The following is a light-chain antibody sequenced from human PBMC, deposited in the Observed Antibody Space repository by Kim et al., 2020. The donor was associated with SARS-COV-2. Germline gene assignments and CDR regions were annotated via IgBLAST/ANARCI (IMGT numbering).Light chain of an antibody. Sequence: SLSPELPTRITCSGDVLAKKYARWFQQRPGQAPVLLIYKESERPSGIPARFSGSSSGTTVALTIGGALVEDDADYYCYSATDNNRVFGGGTQLTVL. CDR2: KES. CDR3: YSATDNNRV. V-gene: IGLV3-27*01. CDR1: VLAKKY. J-gene: IGLJ3*02.